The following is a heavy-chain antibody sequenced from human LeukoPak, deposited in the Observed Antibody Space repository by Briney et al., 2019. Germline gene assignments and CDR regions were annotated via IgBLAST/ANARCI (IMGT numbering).Heavy chain of an antibody. J-gene: IGHJ4*02. CDR3: ARGERYFDWLLYRAYFDY. CDR2: INPNSGGT. D-gene: IGHD3-9*01. CDR1: GYTFTGYY. Sequence: GASVKVSCKASGYTFTGYYMNWVRQAPGQGLEWMGWINPNSGGTNYAQKFQGRVTMTRDTSISTAYMELSRLRSDDTAVYYCARGERYFDWLLYRAYFDYWGQGTLVTVSP. V-gene: IGHV1-2*02.